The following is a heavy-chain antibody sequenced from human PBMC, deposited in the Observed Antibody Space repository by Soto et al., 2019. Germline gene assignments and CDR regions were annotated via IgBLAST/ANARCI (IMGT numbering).Heavy chain of an antibody. CDR2: IWYDGSNK. CDR3: ARSTYYDFWSGYSDAHFDY. Sequence: PGGSLRLSCAASGFTFSSYGMHWVRQAPGKGLEWVAVIWYDGSNKYYADSVKGRFTISRDNSKNTLYLQMNSLRAEDTAVYYCARSTYYDFWSGYSDAHFDYWGQGTLVTVSS. D-gene: IGHD3-3*01. V-gene: IGHV3-33*01. CDR1: GFTFSSYG. J-gene: IGHJ4*02.